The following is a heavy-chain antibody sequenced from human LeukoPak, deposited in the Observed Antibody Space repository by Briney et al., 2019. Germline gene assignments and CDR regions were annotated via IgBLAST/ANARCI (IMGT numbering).Heavy chain of an antibody. CDR3: ARAGGSVGWYGTIDS. J-gene: IGHJ4*02. Sequence: PSETLSLTCTVSGGSISSGSYYWTWIRQPPGKGLEWIGHLYTSGTTSYNPSLQSRVTISADTSKHQSSLRLTSVTAADTAVYYCARAGGSVGWYGTIDSWGQGTLVTVSS. CDR2: LYTSGTT. V-gene: IGHV4-61*09. CDR1: GGSISSGSYY. D-gene: IGHD6-19*01.